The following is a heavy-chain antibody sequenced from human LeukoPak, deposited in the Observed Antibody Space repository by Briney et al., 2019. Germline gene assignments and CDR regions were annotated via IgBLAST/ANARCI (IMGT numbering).Heavy chain of an antibody. V-gene: IGHV3-48*01. CDR2: ISSSSSTI. CDR3: ARFLTIFGVALDAFDI. J-gene: IGHJ3*02. D-gene: IGHD3-3*01. Sequence: GGSLRLSCAASGFTFSSYSMNWVRQAPGKGLEWVSYISSSSSTIYYADSVKGRFTISRDNAKNSLYLQMNSLRAEDTAVYYCARFLTIFGVALDAFDIWGQGTMVTVSS. CDR1: GFTFSSYS.